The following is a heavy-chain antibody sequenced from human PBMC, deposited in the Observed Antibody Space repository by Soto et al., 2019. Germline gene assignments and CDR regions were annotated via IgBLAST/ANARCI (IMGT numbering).Heavy chain of an antibody. Sequence: PSETLSLTCTVSGGSISSYYWSWIRQPPGKGLEWIGYIYYSGSTNYNPSLKSRVTISVDTSKNQFSLKLSSVTAADTAVYYCARGGSWYQDYYYYGMDVWGQGTTVTVSS. J-gene: IGHJ6*02. D-gene: IGHD6-13*01. V-gene: IGHV4-59*01. CDR1: GGSISSYY. CDR3: ARGGSWYQDYYYYGMDV. CDR2: IYYSGST.